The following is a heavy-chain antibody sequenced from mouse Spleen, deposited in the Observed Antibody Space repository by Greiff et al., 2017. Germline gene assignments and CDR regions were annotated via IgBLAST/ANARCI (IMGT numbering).Heavy chain of an antibody. CDR1: GFSLSTFGMG. V-gene: IGHV8-8*01. D-gene: IGHD2-4*01. Sequence: QVTLKVSGPGILQPSQTLSLTCSFSGFSLSTFGMGVGWIRPPSGQGLEWLAHIWWDDATYSNPALKSRLTISKDTSKNQVFLKIANVDTAVTATYYCALIGEMITTGANFGYWGQSTTLTVSS. CDR2: IWWDDAT. CDR3: ALIGEMITTGANFGY. J-gene: IGHJ2*01.